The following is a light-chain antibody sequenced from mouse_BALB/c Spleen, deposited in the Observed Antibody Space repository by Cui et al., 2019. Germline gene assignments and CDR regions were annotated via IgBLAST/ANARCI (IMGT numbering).Light chain of an antibody. V-gene: IGKV10-94*01. J-gene: IGKJ1*01. CDR3: QQGQSYRRT. CDR1: QNINGW. CDR2: KAS. Sequence: DIQMNLSPYSLSSSLGVTIHFTFLASQNINGWLSWYQQKPGNIPKLLIYKASNLHTGVPSRFSGSGSGTGFTLTISSLQPEDIATYYCQQGQSYRRTFGGGTKLEIK.